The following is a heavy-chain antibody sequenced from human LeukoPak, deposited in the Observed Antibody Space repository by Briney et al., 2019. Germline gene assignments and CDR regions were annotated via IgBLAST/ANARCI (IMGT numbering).Heavy chain of an antibody. J-gene: IGHJ4*02. CDR2: VSSSGITI. V-gene: IGHV3-48*03. D-gene: IGHD1-1*01. CDR1: GFTFSSYE. Sequence: PGGSLRLSCAASGFTFSSYEMNWVRHAPAKGREGGLSVSSSGITIYYADSVKGRFTSSRDNTKNSLYLHMRALRAEDTAVYYCEKAAATGTFDFWGERTLLTVSS. CDR3: EKAAATGTFDF.